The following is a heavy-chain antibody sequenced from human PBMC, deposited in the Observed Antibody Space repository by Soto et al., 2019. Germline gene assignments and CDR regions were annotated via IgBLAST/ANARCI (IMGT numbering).Heavy chain of an antibody. J-gene: IGHJ4*02. CDR3: AKDKVPVVVTAPFDY. V-gene: IGHV3-30*18. CDR1: GFTFSSYG. CDR2: ISYDGSNK. Sequence: QVQLVESGGGVVQPGRSLRLSCAASGFTFSSYGMHWVRQAPGKGLEWVAVISYDGSNKYYADSVKGRFTISRDNYKTTLYLQMNSLRAEDTAVYYCAKDKVPVVVTAPFDYWGQGTLVTVSS. D-gene: IGHD2-21*02.